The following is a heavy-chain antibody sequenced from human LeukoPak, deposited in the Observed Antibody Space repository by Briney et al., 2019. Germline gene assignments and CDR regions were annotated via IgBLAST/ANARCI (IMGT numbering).Heavy chain of an antibody. V-gene: IGHV4-30-4*01. J-gene: IGHJ4*02. CDR3: ARELDSYGYDY. D-gene: IGHD5-18*01. CDR2: IYYSGST. CDR1: GGSISSGDYY. Sequence: PSETLSLTCTVSGGSISSGDYYWSWIRQPPGKGLEWIGYIYYSGSTYYNPSLKSRVTISVDTSKNQFSLKLSSVTAADTAVYYCARELDSYGYDYWGQGTLVTVSS.